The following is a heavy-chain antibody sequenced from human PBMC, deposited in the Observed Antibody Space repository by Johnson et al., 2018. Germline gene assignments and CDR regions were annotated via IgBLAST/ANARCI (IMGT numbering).Heavy chain of an antibody. CDR3: ARYLGGFGIAVAGTPDDAFDI. D-gene: IGHD6-19*01. CDR2: IYYSGST. J-gene: IGHJ3*02. CDR1: GGSISSYY. V-gene: IGHV4-59*01. Sequence: QVELQESGPGLVKPSETLSLTCTVSGGSISSYYWSWIRQPPGKGLEWIGYIYYSGSTNYTPSLKSRVTISVDTSKNHFSRKLSSVTAADTAVYYCARYLGGFGIAVAGTPDDAFDIWGQGTMVTVSS.